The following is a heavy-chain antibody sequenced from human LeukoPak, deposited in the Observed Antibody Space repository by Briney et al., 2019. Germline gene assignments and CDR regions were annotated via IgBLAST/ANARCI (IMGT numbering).Heavy chain of an antibody. D-gene: IGHD2-2*01. CDR2: IYPGDSDT. V-gene: IGHV5-51*01. CDR3: ARQTGSSGYCSGTDCYVSSWVYYGMDV. J-gene: IGHJ6*02. Sequence: GESLKISGKGSGYRFTSYWIGWVRQMPGKGLEWMGIIYPGDSDTRYSPSFQGRVTMSADKSIDTAYLQWNSLKASDTAMYYCARQTGSSGYCSGTDCYVSSWVYYGMDVWGQGTTVTVSS. CDR1: GYRFTSYW.